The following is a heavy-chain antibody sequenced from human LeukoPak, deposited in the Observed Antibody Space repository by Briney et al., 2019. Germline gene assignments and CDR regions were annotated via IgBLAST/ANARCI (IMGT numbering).Heavy chain of an antibody. Sequence: GGSLRLPCAASGFIVSGDFMSWVRQAPGKGLEWVSVIYSGGSTYYADSVKGRFTISRDNSKNTLDLQMTGLRAEDTAVYYCARERGRGRDSPWFDYWGQGTLVTVSS. CDR3: ARERGRGRDSPWFDY. CDR2: IYSGGST. J-gene: IGHJ4*02. V-gene: IGHV3-53*01. CDR1: GFIVSGDF. D-gene: IGHD1-26*01.